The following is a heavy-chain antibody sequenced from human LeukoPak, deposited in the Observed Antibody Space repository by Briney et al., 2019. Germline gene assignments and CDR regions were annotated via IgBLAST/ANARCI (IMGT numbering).Heavy chain of an antibody. V-gene: IGHV4-59*01. D-gene: IGHD3-22*01. Sequence: SETLSLTCTVSGGSISSYYWSWIRQPPGKGLEWFGYIYYSGSTNYNPSLKSRVTISVDTSKNQFSLKLSSVTAADTAVYYCARTYYYDSSGYHDAFDIWGQGTMVTVSS. CDR1: GGSISSYY. J-gene: IGHJ3*02. CDR3: ARTYYYDSSGYHDAFDI. CDR2: IYYSGST.